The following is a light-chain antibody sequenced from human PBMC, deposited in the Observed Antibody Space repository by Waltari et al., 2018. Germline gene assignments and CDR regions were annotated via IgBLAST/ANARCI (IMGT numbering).Light chain of an antibody. J-gene: IGLJ1*01. CDR3: QVWDRITDHYV. V-gene: IGLV3-25*02. Sequence: SNELTQPPSVSVSPGQTARITCPGDALATEHVYWYQQKPGQAPLLVKYKDNERPAGIPERFTGSSSGTTVTLIISGAEAGDEADYYCQVWDRITDHYVFGTGTKVTV. CDR1: ALATEH. CDR2: KDN.